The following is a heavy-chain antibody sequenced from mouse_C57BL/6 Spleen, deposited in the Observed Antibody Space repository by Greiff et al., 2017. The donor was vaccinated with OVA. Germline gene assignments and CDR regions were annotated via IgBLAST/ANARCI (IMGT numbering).Heavy chain of an antibody. J-gene: IGHJ2*01. CDR2: IYPGSGST. CDR1: GYTFTSYW. V-gene: IGHV1-55*01. D-gene: IGHD3-1*01. Sequence: QVHVKQPGAELVKPGASVKMSCKASGYTFTSYWITWVKQRPGQGLEWIGDIYPGSGSTNYNEKFKSKATLTVDTSSSTAYMQLSSLTSEDSAVYYCARSGWVEEYYFDYWGQGTTLTVSS. CDR3: ARSGWVEEYYFDY.